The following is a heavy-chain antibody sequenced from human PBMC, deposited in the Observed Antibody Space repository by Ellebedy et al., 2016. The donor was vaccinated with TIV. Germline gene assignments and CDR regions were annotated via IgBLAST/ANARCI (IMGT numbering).Heavy chain of an antibody. D-gene: IGHD2-21*02. Sequence: GGSLRLSXAVSGFTFSSLWMSWVRQAPGKGLEWVANIKQDGSDIRYVDSVKGRFTISRDNTKNSLFLQMNSLRVEDTAVYYCVGWGGDCYFAENDAFDIWGQGTMVTVSS. V-gene: IGHV3-7*01. CDR1: GFTFSSLW. CDR3: VGWGGDCYFAENDAFDI. J-gene: IGHJ3*02. CDR2: IKQDGSDI.